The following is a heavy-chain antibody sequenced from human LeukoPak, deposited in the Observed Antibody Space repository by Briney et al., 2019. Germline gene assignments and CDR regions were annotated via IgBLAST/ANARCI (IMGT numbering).Heavy chain of an antibody. CDR2: IKRDGNEK. V-gene: IGHV3-7*01. D-gene: IGHD3-10*01. J-gene: IGHJ5*01. Sequence: GGSLRLSCAASGFTFSSYWMSWVRQAPGKGLEWVANIKRDGNEKNYVDSVKGRFSISRDDAKNSLYLQMDSLRAEDTAVYYCAKEGAYPIITYDSWGQGALVTVSS. CDR1: GFTFSSYW. CDR3: AKEGAYPIITYDS.